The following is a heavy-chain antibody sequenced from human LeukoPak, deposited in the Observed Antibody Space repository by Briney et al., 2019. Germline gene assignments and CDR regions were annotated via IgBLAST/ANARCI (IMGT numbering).Heavy chain of an antibody. D-gene: IGHD2-21*02. J-gene: IGHJ6*03. CDR3: AGVTLSAHHYYYYMDV. CDR1: GGSISSYY. V-gene: IGHV4-59*01. Sequence: SETLSLTCTVSGGSISSYYWSWIRQPPGKGLEWIGYVYYSGSTNYNPSLKSRVTISLDTSKNQFSLKLSSVTAADTAMYYCAGVTLSAHHYYYYMDVWGKGTTVTVSS. CDR2: VYYSGST.